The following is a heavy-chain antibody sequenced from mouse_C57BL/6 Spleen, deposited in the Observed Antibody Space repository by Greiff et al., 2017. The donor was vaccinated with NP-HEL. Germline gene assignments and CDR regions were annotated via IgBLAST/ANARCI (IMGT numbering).Heavy chain of an antibody. Sequence: VQLKESGPGLVKPSQSLSLTCSVTGYSITSGYYWNWIRQFPGNKLEWMGYISYDGSNNYNPSLKNRISITRDTPKNQFFLKFNSVTTEDTATYYCASKELHWYFDVWGTGTTVTVSS. CDR3: ASKELHWYFDV. J-gene: IGHJ1*03. V-gene: IGHV3-6*01. CDR1: GYSITSGYY. CDR2: ISYDGSN.